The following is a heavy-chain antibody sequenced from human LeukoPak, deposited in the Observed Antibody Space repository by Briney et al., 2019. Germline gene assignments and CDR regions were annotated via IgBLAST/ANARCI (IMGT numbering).Heavy chain of an antibody. V-gene: IGHV3-7*03. CDR2: IKQDGSET. CDR1: GFTFSSYS. D-gene: IGHD4-11*01. CDR3: AKYSNPKLGNFDY. J-gene: IGHJ4*02. Sequence: PGGSLRLSCAASGFTFSSYSMNWVRQAPGKGLEWVANIKQDGSETYYVDSVKGRFTISRDNSKNTLYLQMNSLRAEDTAVYYSAKYSNPKLGNFDYWGQGTLVTVSS.